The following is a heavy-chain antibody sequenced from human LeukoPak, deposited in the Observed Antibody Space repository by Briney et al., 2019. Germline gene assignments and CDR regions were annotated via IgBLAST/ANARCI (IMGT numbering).Heavy chain of an antibody. V-gene: IGHV4-34*01. J-gene: IGHJ6*02. D-gene: IGHD2-15*01. Sequence: SETLSLTCAVYGGSFSGYYWSWIRQPPGKGLEWIGEINHSGGTNYNPSLKSRVTISVDTSKNQFSLKLSSVTAADTAVYYCARGTVVVVAARRGYYYYGMDVWGQGTTVTVSS. CDR3: ARGTVVVVAARRGYYYYGMDV. CDR2: INHSGGT. CDR1: GGSFSGYY.